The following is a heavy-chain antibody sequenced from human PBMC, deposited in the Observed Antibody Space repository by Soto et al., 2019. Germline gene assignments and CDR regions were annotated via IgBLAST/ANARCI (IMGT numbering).Heavy chain of an antibody. D-gene: IGHD2-15*01. CDR1: GFTFSSYA. Sequence: QVQLVESGGGVVQPGRSLTLSCAASGFTFSSYAMHWVRQAPGKGLEWVAVISYDGSNKYYADSVKGRFTISRDNSKNTLYLQMNSLRAEDTAVYYCARGCSGGSCPFDYWGQGTLVTVSS. CDR3: ARGCSGGSCPFDY. CDR2: ISYDGSNK. V-gene: IGHV3-30-3*01. J-gene: IGHJ4*02.